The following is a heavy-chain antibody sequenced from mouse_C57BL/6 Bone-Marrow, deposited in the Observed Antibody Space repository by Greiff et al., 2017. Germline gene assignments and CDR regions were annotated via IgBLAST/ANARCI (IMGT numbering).Heavy chain of an antibody. Sequence: QVQLKESGAELMKPGASVKLSCKATGYTFPGYWIEWVKQRPGHGLEWIGEILPGSGSTNYNEKFKGKATFTADTSSNTAYMQLSSLTSEDSAVYFCAFYGISYVGFAYWGQGTLVTVSA. CDR1: GYTFPGYW. J-gene: IGHJ3*01. D-gene: IGHD1-1*01. CDR2: ILPGSGST. CDR3: AFYGISYVGFAY. V-gene: IGHV1-9*01.